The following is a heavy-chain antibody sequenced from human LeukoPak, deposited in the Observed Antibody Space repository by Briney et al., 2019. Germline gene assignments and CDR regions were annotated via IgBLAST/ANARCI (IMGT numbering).Heavy chain of an antibody. CDR1: GGSISGYY. Sequence: SETLSLTCTVSGGSISGYYWTWIRQPPGKGLEWIGYIYSSGSTNYNPSLKSRVTISVDTSKNQFSLRLSSVTAADTAVYYYARHRYTSSSSYFDFWGQGTLVTVSS. D-gene: IGHD6-6*01. J-gene: IGHJ4*02. CDR3: ARHRYTSSSSYFDF. CDR2: IYSSGST. V-gene: IGHV4-59*08.